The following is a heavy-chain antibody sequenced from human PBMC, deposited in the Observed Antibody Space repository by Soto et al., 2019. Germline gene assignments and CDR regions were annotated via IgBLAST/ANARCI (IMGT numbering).Heavy chain of an antibody. V-gene: IGHV4-30-4*01. D-gene: IGHD4-17*01. CDR2: IYDSGST. CDR1: GGSISGGVGGLYY. J-gene: IGHJ2*01. CDR3: AREVIPLTTDWYFDL. Sequence: QLQLRESGPGLVKPSETLSLTCTVSGGSISGGVGGLYYWSWIRQPPGKGLEWIGYIYDSGSTYYNPALKRRVSISVDTSKNQFSLRLGSVTAAHTAVYYCAREVIPLTTDWYFDLWGRGTLVTVSS.